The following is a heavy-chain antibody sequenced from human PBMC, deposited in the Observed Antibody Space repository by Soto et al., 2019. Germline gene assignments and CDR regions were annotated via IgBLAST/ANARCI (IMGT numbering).Heavy chain of an antibody. J-gene: IGHJ4*02. CDR2: FDPEDGET. D-gene: IGHD1-20*01. V-gene: IGHV1-24*01. Sequence: ASLKVSCKVSGYIPTEMSIHWVRQAPGKGLEWLGGFDPEDGETSYAQKFQGRVTMTEDTSTDTAYMELTSLRFDDTAVYYCAHAKGIIENIIYFQSWGQGALVSVSS. CDR3: AHAKGIIENIIYFQS. CDR1: GYIPTEMS.